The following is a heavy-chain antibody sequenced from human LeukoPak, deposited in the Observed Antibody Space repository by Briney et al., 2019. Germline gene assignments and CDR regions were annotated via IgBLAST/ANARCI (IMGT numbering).Heavy chain of an antibody. Sequence: PSETLSLTCTVSGGSISSYYWSWIRQPAGKGLEWIGRIYTSGSTNYNPSLKSRVTMSVDTSKNQFSLKLSSVTAADTAVYYCARDLVPVSGYDPEFFDYWGQGTLVTVSS. CDR1: GGSISSYY. J-gene: IGHJ4*02. CDR3: ARDLVPVSGYDPEFFDY. D-gene: IGHD5-12*01. CDR2: IYTSGST. V-gene: IGHV4-4*07.